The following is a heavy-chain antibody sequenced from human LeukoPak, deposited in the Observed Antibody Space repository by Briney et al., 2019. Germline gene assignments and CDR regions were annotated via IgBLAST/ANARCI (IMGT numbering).Heavy chain of an antibody. D-gene: IGHD6-13*01. J-gene: IGHJ4*02. CDR3: APSPFDSSWHYFDY. CDR1: GYTFTGYY. Sequence: GASVKVSCKASGYTFTGYYMHWVRQAPGQGLEWMGWINPNSGGTNYAQKFQGRVTMTRDTSISTAYMELSRLTSDDTAVYYCAPSPFDSSWHYFDYWGQGTLVTVSP. V-gene: IGHV1-2*02. CDR2: INPNSGGT.